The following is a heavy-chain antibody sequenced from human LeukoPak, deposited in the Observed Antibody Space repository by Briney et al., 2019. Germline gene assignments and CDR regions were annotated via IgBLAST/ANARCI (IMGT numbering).Heavy chain of an antibody. V-gene: IGHV3-7*01. J-gene: IGHJ6*02. CDR1: GFIFSSYW. CDR3: ARDPPDYDILTVDYGMDV. Sequence: PGGSLRLSCAASGFIFSSYWMSWVRQAPGKGLEWVANIKQDGSEKYYVDSVKGRFTISRDNAKNSLYLQMNSLRAEDTAVYYCARDPPDYDILTVDYGMDVWGQGTTVTVSS. D-gene: IGHD3-9*01. CDR2: IKQDGSEK.